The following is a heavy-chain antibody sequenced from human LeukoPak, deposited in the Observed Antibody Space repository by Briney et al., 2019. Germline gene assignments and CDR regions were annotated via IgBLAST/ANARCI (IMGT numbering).Heavy chain of an antibody. CDR2: IYPGDSDT. CDR3: ARQIVSAVGNDY. J-gene: IGHJ4*02. Sequence: GECLKISCKASGYSFTSYWIGWVRQMPGKGLEWMGIIYPGDSDTKSSPSFQGQVTISADKSISTAYLQWSSLKASDTAMYYCARQIVSAVGNDYWGQGTLVTVSS. CDR1: GYSFTSYW. V-gene: IGHV5-51*01. D-gene: IGHD6-13*01.